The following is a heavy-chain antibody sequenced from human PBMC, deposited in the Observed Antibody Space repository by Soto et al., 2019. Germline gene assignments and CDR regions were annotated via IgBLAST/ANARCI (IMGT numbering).Heavy chain of an antibody. D-gene: IGHD3-22*01. CDR1: GFNFNMYT. V-gene: IGHV3-21*01. Sequence: GGYLRLSCVAYGFNFNMYTMNWVRQAPGKGLEWVSSISSSSGDIFYADSVKGRFTISRDNAKNSLNLQMNSLRVEDTAVYYCARDLSRPQMTYYVSSGNPHYWGQGTLVTVSS. CDR3: ARDLSRPQMTYYVSSGNPHY. J-gene: IGHJ4*02. CDR2: ISSSSGDI.